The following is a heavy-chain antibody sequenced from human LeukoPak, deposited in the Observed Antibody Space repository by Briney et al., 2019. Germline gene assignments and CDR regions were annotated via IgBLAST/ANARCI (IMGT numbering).Heavy chain of an antibody. Sequence: GGSLRLSCAASGFTFSRYGMHWIRQAPGKGLEWVAVVWSDGSNKYYADSVKGRFTISRDNSKNTLYLQMDTLRAEDTAVYYCARGHGSGTYSNPDPFDYWGQGTLVTVSS. CDR2: VWSDGSNK. V-gene: IGHV3-33*01. D-gene: IGHD3-10*01. J-gene: IGHJ4*02. CDR3: ARGHGSGTYSNPDPFDY. CDR1: GFTFSRYG.